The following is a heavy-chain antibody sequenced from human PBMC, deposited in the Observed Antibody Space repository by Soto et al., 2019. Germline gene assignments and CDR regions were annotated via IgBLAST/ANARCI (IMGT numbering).Heavy chain of an antibody. CDR2: IYYSGST. V-gene: IGHV4-39*01. J-gene: IGHJ4*02. CDR3: ASYDYIWGSYRYYFDY. D-gene: IGHD3-16*02. Sequence: SETLSLTCTVSGGSISSSSYYWGWIRQPPGKGLEWIGSIYYSGSTYYNPSLKSRVTISVDTSKNQFSLKLSSVTAADTAVYYCASYDYIWGSYRYYFDYWGQGTLVTVSS. CDR1: GGSISSSSYY.